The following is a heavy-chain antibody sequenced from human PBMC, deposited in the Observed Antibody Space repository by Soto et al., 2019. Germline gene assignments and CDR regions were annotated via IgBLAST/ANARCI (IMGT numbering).Heavy chain of an antibody. CDR1: GGSISRYY. J-gene: IGHJ4*02. D-gene: IGHD4-17*01. CDR2: IYYSGST. V-gene: IGHV4-59*01. Sequence: SETLSIPCTGSGGSISRYYWSWIRQPPGKGLEWIGYIYYSGSTNYNPSLKSRVTISVDTSKNQFSLKLSSVTAADTAVYYCARDHPHGDYNYWGQGTLVTVSS. CDR3: ARDHPHGDYNY.